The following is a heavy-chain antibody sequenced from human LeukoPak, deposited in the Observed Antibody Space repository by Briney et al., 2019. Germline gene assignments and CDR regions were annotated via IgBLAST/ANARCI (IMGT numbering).Heavy chain of an antibody. D-gene: IGHD5/OR15-5a*01. CDR2: IYSGGST. CDR3: ASGVSTIAVYYYYYGMDV. CDR1: GFTFSTYS. Sequence: PGGSLRLSCTASGFTFSTYSMHWVRQAPGKGLEWVSVIYSGGSTYYADSVKGRFTISRDNSKNTLYLQMNSLRGEDTAVYYCASGVSTIAVYYYYYGMDVWGQGTTVTVSS. V-gene: IGHV3-66*01. J-gene: IGHJ6*02.